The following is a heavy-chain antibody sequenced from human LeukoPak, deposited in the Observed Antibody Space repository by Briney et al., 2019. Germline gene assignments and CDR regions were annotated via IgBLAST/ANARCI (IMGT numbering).Heavy chain of an antibody. D-gene: IGHD5-18*01. CDR2: IIPIFGTA. CDR3: ARDLDTAMVTFDY. CDR1: GGTFSSYA. V-gene: IGHV1-69*01. Sequence: GSSVNVSCKASGGTFSSYAISWVRQAPGQGLEWMGGIIPIFGTANYAQKFQGRVTITADESTSTAYMELSSLRSEDTAVYYCARDLDTAMVTFDYWGQGTLVTVSS. J-gene: IGHJ4*02.